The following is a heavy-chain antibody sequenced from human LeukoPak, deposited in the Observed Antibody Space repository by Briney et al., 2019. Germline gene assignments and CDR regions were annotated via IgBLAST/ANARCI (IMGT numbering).Heavy chain of an antibody. Sequence: PGGSLRLSCGASGFTFSYYAMYWVRQAPGKGLEWVSGLTGGGDFTYYADSVKGRFTISRDNSKNTLYLEMNSLRADDTAVYYCAKRGNTISFFDPWGQGTLVTVSS. CDR3: AKRGNTISFFDP. D-gene: IGHD1-1*01. CDR1: GFTFSYYA. J-gene: IGHJ5*02. CDR2: LTGGGDFT. V-gene: IGHV3-23*01.